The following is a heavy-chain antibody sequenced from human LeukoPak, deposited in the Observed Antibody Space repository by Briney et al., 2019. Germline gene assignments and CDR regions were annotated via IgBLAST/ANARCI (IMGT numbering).Heavy chain of an antibody. CDR2: MNPNSGYT. Sequence: VASVKVSCKASGYTFTTYDINWVRQATGQGLEWMGWMNPNSGYTGYAQKFQGRVTITRDTSISTAYMELSSLRYEDTAVYYCARVAGSIDYWGQGTLVTVSS. V-gene: IGHV1-8*03. J-gene: IGHJ4*02. CDR1: GYTFTTYD. D-gene: IGHD6-19*01. CDR3: ARVAGSIDY.